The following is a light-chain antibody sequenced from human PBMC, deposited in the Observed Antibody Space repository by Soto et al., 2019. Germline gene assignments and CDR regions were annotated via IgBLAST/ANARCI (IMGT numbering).Light chain of an antibody. V-gene: IGKV1-39*01. CDR1: QSISSY. J-gene: IGKJ1*01. CDR3: QQSYSTPWT. Sequence: DIQITQSPSARSASVGDRVTITCRASQSISSYLNWYQQKPGKAPKLLIYAASSLQSGVPSRFSGSGSGTDFTLTISSLQPEDFATYYCQQSYSTPWTFGQGTKVDIK. CDR2: AAS.